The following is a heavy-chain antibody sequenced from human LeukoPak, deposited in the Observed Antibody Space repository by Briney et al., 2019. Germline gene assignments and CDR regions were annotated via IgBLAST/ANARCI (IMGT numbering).Heavy chain of an antibody. CDR2: ISWDGGST. CDR1: GFTFDDYT. V-gene: IGHV3-43*01. D-gene: IGHD3-22*01. Sequence: GGSLRLSCAASGFTFDDYTMHWVRQAPGKGLEWVSLISWDGGSTYYADSVKGRFTISRDDAKNSLYLQMNSLRAEDTAVYYCARDYYDSSGGFDYWGQGTLVTVSS. CDR3: ARDYYDSSGGFDY. J-gene: IGHJ4*02.